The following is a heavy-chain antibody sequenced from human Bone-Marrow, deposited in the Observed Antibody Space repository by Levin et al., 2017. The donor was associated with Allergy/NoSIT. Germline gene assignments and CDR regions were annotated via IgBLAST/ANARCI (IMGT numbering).Heavy chain of an antibody. CDR2: ISSTSSHI. J-gene: IGHJ4*02. CDR1: GFTFISYT. V-gene: IGHV3-21*01. Sequence: GESLKISCAASGFTFISYTINWVRQAPGKGLEWVSSISSTSSHIYYADSVKGRFTVSRDNAKNSVYLQMDSLRAEDSAVYYCARDSGIVNFDYWGQGTLVTVSS. CDR3: ARDSGIVNFDY. D-gene: IGHD1-26*01.